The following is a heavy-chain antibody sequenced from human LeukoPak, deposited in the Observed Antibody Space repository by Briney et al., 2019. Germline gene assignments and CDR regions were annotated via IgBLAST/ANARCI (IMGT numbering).Heavy chain of an antibody. CDR3: ASPSYCSSTSCYTSFDY. Sequence: SVKVSCKASGCTFTSYGISWVRQAPGQGLEWMGRIIPILGIANYAQKFQGRVTITADKSTSTAYMELSSLRSEDTAVYYCASPSYCSSTSCYTSFDYWGQGTLVTVSS. CDR1: GCTFTSYG. CDR2: IIPILGIA. V-gene: IGHV1-69*04. D-gene: IGHD2-2*02. J-gene: IGHJ4*02.